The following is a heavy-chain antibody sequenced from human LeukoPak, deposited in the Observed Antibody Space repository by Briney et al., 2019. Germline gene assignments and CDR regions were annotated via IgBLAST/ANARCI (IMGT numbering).Heavy chain of an antibody. V-gene: IGHV4-4*08. CDR3: AREVAY. CDR1: GDSISIYY. J-gene: IGHJ4*02. CDR2: IYNSGST. Sequence: SETLSLTCSVSGDSISIYYWSWIRQPPGKGLEWIGYIYNSGSTNYNPSLKSRVTISVDTSKNQFSLKLTSVTAADTAVYYCAREVAYWGQGILVTVSS.